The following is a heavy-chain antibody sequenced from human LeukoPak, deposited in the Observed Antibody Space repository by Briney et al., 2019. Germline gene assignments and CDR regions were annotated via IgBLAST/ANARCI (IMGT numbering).Heavy chain of an antibody. Sequence: GGSLRLSCAASGFTFSSYAMSWVRQAPGKGLEWVSAISGSGGSTYYADSVKGRFTISRDNSKNTLYLQMNSLRAEDTAVYYCAREVGYCSGGSCPRFGMDVWGQGTTVTVSS. D-gene: IGHD2-15*01. CDR1: GFTFSSYA. CDR2: ISGSGGST. J-gene: IGHJ6*02. V-gene: IGHV3-23*01. CDR3: AREVGYCSGGSCPRFGMDV.